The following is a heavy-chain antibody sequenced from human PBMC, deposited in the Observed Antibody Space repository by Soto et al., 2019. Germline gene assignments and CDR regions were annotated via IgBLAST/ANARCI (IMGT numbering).Heavy chain of an antibody. CDR1: GGTFSRYT. CDR3: PSEGHCRGGSCYDPELDS. CDR2: IIPILGIA. Sequence: QVQLVQSGAEVKKPGSSVKVSCKASGGTFSRYTISWVRQAPGQGLEWRGRIIPILGIASYAQKFQGSVTITADKSASTAYLELSSLRSEDTAVYYCPSEGHCRGGSCYDPELDSWGQGTLVTVSS. D-gene: IGHD2-15*01. J-gene: IGHJ4*02. V-gene: IGHV1-69*02.